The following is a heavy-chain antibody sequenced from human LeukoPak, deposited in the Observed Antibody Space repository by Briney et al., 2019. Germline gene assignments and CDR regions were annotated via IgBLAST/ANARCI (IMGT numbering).Heavy chain of an antibody. CDR1: GGSFSGYY. V-gene: IGHV4-34*01. CDR3: ARGYYDFWSGYSSYFDY. D-gene: IGHD3-3*01. Sequence: SETLSLTCAVYGGSFSGYYWSWIRQPPGKGLEWIGEIKHSGSTNYNPSLKSRVTISVDTSKNQFSLKLSSVTAADTAVCYCARGYYDFWSGYSSYFDYWGQGTLVTVSS. CDR2: IKHSGST. J-gene: IGHJ4*02.